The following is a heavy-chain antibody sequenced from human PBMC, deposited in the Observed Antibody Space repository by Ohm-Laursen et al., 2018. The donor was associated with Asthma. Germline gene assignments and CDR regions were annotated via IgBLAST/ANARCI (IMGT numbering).Heavy chain of an antibody. D-gene: IGHD1-26*01. CDR1: GLTFSSYA. V-gene: IGHV3-23*01. CDR2: ISGSGGST. CDR3: VRAHSGSYSYAFDI. Sequence: SLRLSCAATGLTFSSYAMSWVRQAPGKGLEWVSAISGSGGSTYYADSVKGRFTISRDNSKNTLYLQMNSLRGEDTAVYYCVRAHSGSYSYAFDIWGQGTVVTVSS. J-gene: IGHJ3*02.